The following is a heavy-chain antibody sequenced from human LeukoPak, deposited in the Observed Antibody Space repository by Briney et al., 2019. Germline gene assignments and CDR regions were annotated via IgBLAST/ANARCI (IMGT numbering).Heavy chain of an antibody. J-gene: IGHJ4*02. CDR3: ARGPPNWGFDF. CDR2: MSPNSVDT. Sequence: ASVKVSCKASGYTFTSYDINWVRHATGQGLEWMGWMSPNSVDTGYAQKFQGRVTMTRDTSISTAFMELTSLRSEDTAVYYCARGPPNWGFDFWGQGALVTVSS. CDR1: GYTFTSYD. D-gene: IGHD7-27*01. V-gene: IGHV1-8*01.